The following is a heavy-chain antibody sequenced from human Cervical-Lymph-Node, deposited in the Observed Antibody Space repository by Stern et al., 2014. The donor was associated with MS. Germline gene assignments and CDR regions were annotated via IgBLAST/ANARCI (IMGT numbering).Heavy chain of an antibody. CDR1: GFTFSAFY. J-gene: IGHJ5*02. V-gene: IGHV3-11*01. CDR2: ISTTGITT. CDR3: VSSGAGNWFDP. D-gene: IGHD3-10*01. Sequence: VQLVESGGGLVKTGGSLRLSCAASGFTFSAFYMTWMRQAPGKGPAWFSYISTTGITTYYAVSVKGRFTISRDNAKNSVSLQMNSLRVEDTAVYYCVSSGAGNWFDPWGQGTLVTVSS.